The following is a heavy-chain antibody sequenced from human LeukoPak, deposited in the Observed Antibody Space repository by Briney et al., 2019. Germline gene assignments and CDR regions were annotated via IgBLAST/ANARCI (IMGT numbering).Heavy chain of an antibody. CDR1: GFTFSSYW. V-gene: IGHV3-7*01. J-gene: IGHJ6*03. CDR2: IKKDGSEK. D-gene: IGHD3-3*01. CDR3: ARARYETRIWPKSRYDYYHYMDV. Sequence: GGSLRLSCAASGFTFSSYWMSWVRQAPGKGLEWVANIKKDGSEKYYVDSVKGRFTISRDNAKTSLYLQMNSLRAEDTAVYYCARARYETRIWPKSRYDYYHYMDVWGKGTTVTVSS.